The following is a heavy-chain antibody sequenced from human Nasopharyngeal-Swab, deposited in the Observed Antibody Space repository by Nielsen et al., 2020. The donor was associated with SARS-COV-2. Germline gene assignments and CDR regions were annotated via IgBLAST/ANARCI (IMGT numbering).Heavy chain of an antibody. CDR2: ISGSGGST. CDR1: GFTFSSYA. J-gene: IGHJ4*02. CDR3: ARDDIAAADYYFDY. D-gene: IGHD6-13*01. V-gene: IGHV3-23*01. Sequence: GGSLRLSCAASGFTFSSYAMSWVRQAPGKGLEWVSAISGSGGSTYYADSVKGRFTISRDNSKNTLFLQMNSLRAEDTAVYYCARDDIAAADYYFDYWGQGTLVTVSS.